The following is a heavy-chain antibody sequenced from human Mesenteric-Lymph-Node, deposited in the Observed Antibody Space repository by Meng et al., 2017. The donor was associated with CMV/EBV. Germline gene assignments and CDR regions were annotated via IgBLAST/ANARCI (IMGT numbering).Heavy chain of an antibody. V-gene: IGHV4-34*01. Sequence: ESLKISCAVYGGSFSGYYWSWVRQAPGKGLEWIGEIKHSGGTNYNPSLKSRVTISVDTSKNQFSLKLSSVTAADTAVYYCARDDYYDSSGYEVWGQGTLVTVSS. CDR1: GGSFSGYY. CDR3: ARDDYYDSSGYEV. J-gene: IGHJ4*02. CDR2: IKHSGGT. D-gene: IGHD3-22*01.